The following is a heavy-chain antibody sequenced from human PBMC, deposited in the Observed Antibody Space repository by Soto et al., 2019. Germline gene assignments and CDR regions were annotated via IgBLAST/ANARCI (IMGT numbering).Heavy chain of an antibody. CDR3: ARDGKGAAYTNGPYYFDY. CDR2: ITPTSRAI. CDR1: GFPFSFYS. V-gene: IGHV3-48*02. Sequence: GGSLRLSCEASGFPFSFYSMNWVRQAPGKGLEWIAYITPTSRAINYADSVRGRFTISRDGARFFLHMNSLGDEDTAVYYCARDGKGAAYTNGPYYFDYWGQGALVTVSS. J-gene: IGHJ4*02. D-gene: IGHD2-8*01.